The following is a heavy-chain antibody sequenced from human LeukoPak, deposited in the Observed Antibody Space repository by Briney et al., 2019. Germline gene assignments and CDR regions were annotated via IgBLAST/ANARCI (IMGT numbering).Heavy chain of an antibody. D-gene: IGHD3-16*02. CDR2: LSWNSGSI. CDR3: AKGSDYVWGSYRYRDYFDY. V-gene: IGHV3-9*01. J-gene: IGHJ4*02. Sequence: GGSLRLSCAASGFTFDDYAMHWVRQAPGKGLEWVSGLSWNSGSIGYADSVKGRFTISRDNAKNSLYLQMNSLRAEDTALYYCAKGSDYVWGSYRYRDYFDYWGQGTLVTVSS. CDR1: GFTFDDYA.